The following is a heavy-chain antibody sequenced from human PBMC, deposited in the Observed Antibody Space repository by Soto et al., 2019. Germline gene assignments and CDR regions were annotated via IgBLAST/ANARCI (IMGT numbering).Heavy chain of an antibody. CDR3: ASDHDYDSSDDYYKIPRQHDY. Sequence: GGSLRLSCAASGFTFSSYSMNWVRQAPGKGLEWVSYISSSSSTIYYADSVKGRFTISRDNAKNSLYLQMNSLRDEDTAVYYCASDHDYDSSDDYYKIPRQHDYWGQGTLVTVSS. CDR2: ISSSSSTI. CDR1: GFTFSSYS. V-gene: IGHV3-48*02. J-gene: IGHJ4*02. D-gene: IGHD3-22*01.